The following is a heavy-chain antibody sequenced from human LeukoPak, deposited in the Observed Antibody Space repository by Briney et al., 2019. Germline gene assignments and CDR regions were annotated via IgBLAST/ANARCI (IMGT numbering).Heavy chain of an antibody. CDR1: GGSISSYY. D-gene: IGHD5-24*01. J-gene: IGHJ4*02. V-gene: IGHV4-59*08. CDR3: ARLGDGYKLDN. Sequence: SETLSLTCTVSGGSISSYYWSWIRQPPGKGLEWIGYIYYSGSTNYNPSLKSRVTISVDTSKNQFSLKVSSVTPADTAVYYCARLGDGYKLDNWGQGTLVTVSS. CDR2: IYYSGST.